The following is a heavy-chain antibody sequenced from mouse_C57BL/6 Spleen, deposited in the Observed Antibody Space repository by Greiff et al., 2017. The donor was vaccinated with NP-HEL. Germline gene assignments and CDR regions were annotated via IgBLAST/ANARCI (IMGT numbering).Heavy chain of an antibody. D-gene: IGHD2-1*01. V-gene: IGHV5-4*01. CDR1: GFTFSSYA. Sequence: EVKLVESGGGLVKPGGSLKLSCAASGFTFSSYAMSWVRQTPEKRLEWVATISDGGSYTYYPDNVKGRFTISRDNAKNNLYLQMSHLKSEDTAMYYCARENYGNYEAMDYWGQGTSVTVSS. CDR2: ISDGGSYT. J-gene: IGHJ4*01. CDR3: ARENYGNYEAMDY.